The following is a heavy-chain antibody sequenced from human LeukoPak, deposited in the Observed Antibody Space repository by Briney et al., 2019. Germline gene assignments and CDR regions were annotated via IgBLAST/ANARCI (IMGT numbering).Heavy chain of an antibody. CDR2: VYNSGDT. CDR1: GGSTSSDY. D-gene: IGHD3-16*01. CDR3: ARLKLGAYFDL. Sequence: SETLSLTCTVSGGSTSSDYWSWIRQSPGKGLEWVGYVYNSGDTGKNPSLKSRVTILLDTSKNQFSLKLTSVSAADTAVYYCARLKLGAYFDLWGRGTLVTVSS. V-gene: IGHV4-59*08. J-gene: IGHJ2*01.